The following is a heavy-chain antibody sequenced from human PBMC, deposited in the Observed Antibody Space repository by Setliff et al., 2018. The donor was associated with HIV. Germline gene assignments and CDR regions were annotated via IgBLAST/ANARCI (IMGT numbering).Heavy chain of an antibody. V-gene: IGHV4-61*09. J-gene: IGHJ3*02. CDR2: AYTTGGT. D-gene: IGHD2-8*02. CDR1: GGSISSGIYY. Sequence: ASETLSLTCTVSGGSISSGIYYWIWIRQPAGKGLEWIGHAYTTGGTNYNPSLESRLTISVDTSRNQFSLRLSSVTAADTAVYYCARAPTGVTNAFDIWGQGTMVTVSS. CDR3: ARAPTGVTNAFDI.